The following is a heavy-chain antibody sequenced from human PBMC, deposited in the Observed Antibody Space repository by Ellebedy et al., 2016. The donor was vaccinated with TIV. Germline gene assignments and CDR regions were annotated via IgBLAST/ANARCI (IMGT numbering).Heavy chain of an antibody. J-gene: IGHJ4*02. D-gene: IGHD2-15*01. Sequence: GESLKISCKGSGYSFTSYWISWVRQMPGKGLEWMGRIDPSDSYTNYSPSFQGHVTISADKSISTAYLQWSSLKASDTAMYYCARHDGSYCSGGSCYGALDYWGQGTLVTVSS. CDR1: GYSFTSYW. CDR2: IDPSDSYT. V-gene: IGHV5-10-1*01. CDR3: ARHDGSYCSGGSCYGALDY.